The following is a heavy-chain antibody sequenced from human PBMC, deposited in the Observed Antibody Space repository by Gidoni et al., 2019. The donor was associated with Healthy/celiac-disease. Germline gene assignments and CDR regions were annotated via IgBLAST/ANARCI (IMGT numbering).Heavy chain of an antibody. CDR1: GFTFSSYG. D-gene: IGHD3-16*01. V-gene: IGHV3-33*01. J-gene: IGHJ6*03. CDR3: ARGPAIMITFGGVMDV. Sequence: QVQLVESGGGVVQPGRSLRLSCAASGFTFSSYGMHWVRQAPGKGLEWVAVIWYDGSNKYYADSVKGRFTISRDNSKNTLYLQMNSLRAEDTAVYYCARGPAIMITFGGVMDVWGKGTTVTVSS. CDR2: IWYDGSNK.